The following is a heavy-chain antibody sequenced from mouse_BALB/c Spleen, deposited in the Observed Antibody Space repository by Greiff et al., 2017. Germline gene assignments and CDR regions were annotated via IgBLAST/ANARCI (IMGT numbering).Heavy chain of an antibody. Sequence: VQLKESGPGLVKPSQSLSLTCTVTGYSITSDYAWNWIRQFPGNKLEWMGYISYSGSTSYNPSLKSRISITRDTSKNQFFLQLNSVTTEDTATYYCATLLRPYAMDYWGQGTSVTVSS. CDR2: ISYSGST. J-gene: IGHJ4*01. CDR1: GYSITSDYA. D-gene: IGHD1-2*01. V-gene: IGHV3-2*02. CDR3: ATLLRPYAMDY.